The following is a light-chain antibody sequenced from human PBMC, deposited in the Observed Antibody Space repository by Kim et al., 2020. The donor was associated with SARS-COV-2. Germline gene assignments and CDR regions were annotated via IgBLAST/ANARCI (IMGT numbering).Light chain of an antibody. Sequence: QSALTQPRSVSGSPGQSVTISCTGTSSDVGGYDYVSWYQQHPGKGPKNLIYDLNERPPGVPDRFSGSKSGNTASLTISGLQAEDEADYYCCSFAGYYTWVFGGGTQLTVL. CDR1: SSDVGGYDY. J-gene: IGLJ3*02. CDR2: DLN. V-gene: IGLV2-11*01. CDR3: CSFAGYYTWV.